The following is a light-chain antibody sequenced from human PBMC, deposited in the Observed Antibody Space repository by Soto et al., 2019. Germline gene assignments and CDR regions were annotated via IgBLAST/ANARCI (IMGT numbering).Light chain of an antibody. CDR3: HSYDVSLSGPV. CDR1: SSNIGAGYD. Sequence: QSVLTQPPSVSGAPGQRVTISCTGSSSNIGAGYDVHWYQQLPGTAPKFLIYDNNKRPSGVPDRFSGSKSGTSASLAITGLQAEDEADYYCHSYDVSLSGPVFGGGTKLTVL. V-gene: IGLV1-40*01. J-gene: IGLJ2*01. CDR2: DNN.